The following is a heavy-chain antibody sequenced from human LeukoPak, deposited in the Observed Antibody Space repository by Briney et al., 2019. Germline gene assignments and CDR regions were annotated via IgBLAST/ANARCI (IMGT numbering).Heavy chain of an antibody. CDR3: AREGVIAVAGIDY. Sequence: GGTLRLSCAASGFTFSSYGMHWVRQAPGKGLEWVAFIRYDGSNKYYADSVKGRFTISRDNSKNTLYLQMNSLRAEDTAVYYCAREGVIAVAGIDYWGQGTLVTVSS. D-gene: IGHD6-19*01. J-gene: IGHJ4*02. CDR2: IRYDGSNK. CDR1: GFTFSSYG. V-gene: IGHV3-30*02.